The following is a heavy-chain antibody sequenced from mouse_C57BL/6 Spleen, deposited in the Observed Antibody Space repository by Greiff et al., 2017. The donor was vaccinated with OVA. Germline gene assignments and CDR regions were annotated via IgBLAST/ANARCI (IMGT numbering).Heavy chain of an antibody. CDR3: ARHNYGSGTWFAY. CDR2: ISSGGSYT. CDR1: GFTFTSYG. J-gene: IGHJ3*01. D-gene: IGHD1-1*01. V-gene: IGHV5-6*02. Sequence: DVKLVESGGDLVKPGASLKLSCAASGFTFTSYGMPWVRQTPDKRLEWVGTISSGGSYTYYPDSVKGRSTISRDKAKNTLYLQMSSLKSEDTAMYYCARHNYGSGTWFAYWGQGTLVTVSA.